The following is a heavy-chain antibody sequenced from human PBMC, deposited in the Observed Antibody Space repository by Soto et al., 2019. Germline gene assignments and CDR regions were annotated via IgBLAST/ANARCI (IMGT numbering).Heavy chain of an antibody. J-gene: IGHJ3*02. CDR2: ISGSGGST. CDR3: AKVVPNYYDSSGYYYDAFDI. Sequence: GGSLRLSCAASGFTFSSYAMHWVRQAPGKGLEYVSAISGSGGSTYYADSVKGRFTISRDNSKNTLYLQMNSLRAEDTAVYYCAKVVPNYYDSSGYYYDAFDIWGQGTMVTVSS. CDR1: GFTFSSYA. V-gene: IGHV3-23*01. D-gene: IGHD3-22*01.